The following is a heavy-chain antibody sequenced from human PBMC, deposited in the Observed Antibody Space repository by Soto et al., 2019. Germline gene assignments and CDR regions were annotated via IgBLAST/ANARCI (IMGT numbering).Heavy chain of an antibody. V-gene: IGHV3-30*18. Sequence: QVQLVESGGGVVQPGGSLRLSCATSGFTFSNYAMHWVRQAPGKGLDWVALISYDGSDPYYADSVKDRFTISRDNSKNTLYLQMNTLRTEDTAVYYCAKDRYCSGGTCYDALDVWGQGTMVTVSS. CDR2: ISYDGSDP. J-gene: IGHJ3*01. CDR1: GFTFSNYA. D-gene: IGHD2-15*01. CDR3: AKDRYCSGGTCYDALDV.